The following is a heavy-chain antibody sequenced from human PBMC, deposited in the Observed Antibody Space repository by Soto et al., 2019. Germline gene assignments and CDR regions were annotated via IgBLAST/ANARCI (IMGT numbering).Heavy chain of an antibody. V-gene: IGHV3-23*01. CDR2: ISGSGGST. CDR3: AKDVQRYSSCWYTTETLNGMDV. D-gene: IGHD6-13*01. CDR1: GFTFSSYA. Sequence: EVQLLESGGGLVQPGGSLRLSCAASGFTFSSYAMSWVRQAPGKGLEWVSAISGSGGSTYYADSVKGRFTISRDNSKNTLYLQMNSLRAEDTAVYYGAKDVQRYSSCWYTTETLNGMDVWGQGTTVTVSS. J-gene: IGHJ6*02.